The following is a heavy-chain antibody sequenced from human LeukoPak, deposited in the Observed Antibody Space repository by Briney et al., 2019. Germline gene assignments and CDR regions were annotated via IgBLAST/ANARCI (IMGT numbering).Heavy chain of an antibody. D-gene: IGHD3-16*01. CDR3: ARDYASGWFDP. Sequence: KSSETLSLTCTVSGGSVSSHYWSWIRQPPGKGLEWIGYIYYSGSTNYNPSLKSRVTIPVDTSKNQFSLKLSSVTAADTAVYYCARDYASGWFDPWGQGTLVTVSS. V-gene: IGHV4-59*02. CDR1: GGSVSSHY. J-gene: IGHJ5*02. CDR2: IYYSGST.